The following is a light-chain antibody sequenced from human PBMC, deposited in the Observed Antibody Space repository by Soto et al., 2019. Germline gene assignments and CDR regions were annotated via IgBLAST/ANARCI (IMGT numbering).Light chain of an antibody. CDR3: RRHNDYPIT. CDR1: QGIGHG. Sequence: DILMTQSPSSLTASVGDRVTITCRASQGIGHGLSWFQQKPGQAPKRLIYAASTLQSGVPSRFSGSGSGTEFTLTISTLQPEDFATYYCRRHNDYPITFGQGTRLEIK. J-gene: IGKJ5*01. V-gene: IGKV1-17*01. CDR2: AAS.